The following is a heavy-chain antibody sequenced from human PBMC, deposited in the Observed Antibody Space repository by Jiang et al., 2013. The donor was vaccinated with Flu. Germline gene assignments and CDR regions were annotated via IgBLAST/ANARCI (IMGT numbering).Heavy chain of an antibody. V-gene: IGHV4-30-2*04. J-gene: IGHJ6*02. D-gene: IGHD3-22*01. Sequence: NPSLRGRVTISVDTSKNQFSLKLSSVTAADTAVYYCARENYYDSSGYYYGLNTYYYYGMDVWGQGTTVTVSS. CDR3: ARENYYDSSGYYYGLNTYYYYGMDV.